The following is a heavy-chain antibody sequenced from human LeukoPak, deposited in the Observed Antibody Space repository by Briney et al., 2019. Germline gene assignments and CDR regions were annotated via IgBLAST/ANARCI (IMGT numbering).Heavy chain of an antibody. J-gene: IGHJ4*02. V-gene: IGHV3-7*05. CDR2: IKADGDKK. CDR1: GFTFSNHQ. Sequence: PGGSLRLSCVGSGFTFSNHQMNRVRQAPGKGLEWVAKIKADGDKKHYVDSVKGRFTISRDNAKNSLYLQMNSLRAEDTAVYYCARWNYDSGGWVLDYWGQGTLVTVSS. D-gene: IGHD3-10*01. CDR3: ARWNYDSGGWVLDY.